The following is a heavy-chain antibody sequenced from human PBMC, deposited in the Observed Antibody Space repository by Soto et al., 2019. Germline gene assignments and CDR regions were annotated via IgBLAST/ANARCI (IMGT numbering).Heavy chain of an antibody. CDR1: GYTFTSYG. D-gene: IGHD1-20*01. CDR2: ISAYKGNT. J-gene: IGHJ4*02. CDR3: ARDAAIGMNDY. Sequence: QVQLVQSGAEVKKPGASVKVSCKASGYTFTSYGISWVRQAPGQGLEWRGWISAYKGNTKNAQKLQGRVTMTTDTATSTTYMELRSLRSDDTAVYYCARDAAIGMNDYWGQGALVTVSS. V-gene: IGHV1-18*01.